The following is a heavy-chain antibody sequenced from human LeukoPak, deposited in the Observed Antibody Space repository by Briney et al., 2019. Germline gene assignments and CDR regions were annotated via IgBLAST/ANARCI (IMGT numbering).Heavy chain of an antibody. CDR1: GFTFSNYA. Sequence: PGGSLRLSCAASGFTFSNYAMSWVRQAPGKGLQWVSAISASGGSTYYADSVKGRFTISRDNAKNTLYLQMNSLRAEDTAVYYCARDWELPTVTNPNWYFDLWGRGTLVTVSS. CDR3: ARDWELPTVTNPNWYFDL. J-gene: IGHJ2*01. CDR2: ISASGGST. V-gene: IGHV3-23*01. D-gene: IGHD4-11*01.